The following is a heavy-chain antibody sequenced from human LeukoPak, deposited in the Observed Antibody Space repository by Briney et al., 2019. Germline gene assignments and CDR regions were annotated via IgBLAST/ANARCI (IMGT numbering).Heavy chain of an antibody. CDR3: ARGADSSGYYSIFYFDY. D-gene: IGHD3-22*01. Sequence: SETLSRTCTVSGGSIRSYYWNWIRQPPGKGLEWIGYIYYSGSTNYNPSLKSRVTISVDTSKNQFSLKLSSVTAADTAVYYCARGADSSGYYSIFYFDYWGQGTLVTVSS. J-gene: IGHJ4*02. CDR2: IYYSGST. CDR1: GGSIRSYY. V-gene: IGHV4-59*01.